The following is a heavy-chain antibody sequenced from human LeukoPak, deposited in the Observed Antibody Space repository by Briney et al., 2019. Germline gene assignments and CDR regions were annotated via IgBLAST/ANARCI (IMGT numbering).Heavy chain of an antibody. CDR3: ARVRLTTVTTFHFDS. CDR2: IWSDSTNK. Sequence: GRSLRLSCAASGFTFSTYAMHWVRQAPGKGLEWVAVIWSDSTNKYYADSVRGRFTISRDNSKNTLYLQMSSLRAEDTAMYYCARVRLTTVTTFHFDSGGQGTLVTVSS. J-gene: IGHJ4*02. V-gene: IGHV3-33*01. CDR1: GFTFSTYA. D-gene: IGHD4-17*01.